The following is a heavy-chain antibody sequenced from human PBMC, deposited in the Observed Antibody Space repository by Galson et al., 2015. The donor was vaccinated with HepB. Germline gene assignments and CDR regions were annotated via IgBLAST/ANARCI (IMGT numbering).Heavy chain of an antibody. CDR3: ARDRRLRGTIFGEVTQNYWFFDL. CDR2: IKQDGGEK. J-gene: IGHJ2*01. CDR1: EFNFSSYW. Sequence: SLRLSCAASEFNFSSYWMSWVRQAPGKGLEWVANIKQDGGEKYYVDSVKGRFTISRDNATNALYLQMNSLRAEDTAVYYCARDRRLRGTIFGEVTQNYWFFDLWGRGTLVTVSS. V-gene: IGHV3-7*03. D-gene: IGHD3-3*01.